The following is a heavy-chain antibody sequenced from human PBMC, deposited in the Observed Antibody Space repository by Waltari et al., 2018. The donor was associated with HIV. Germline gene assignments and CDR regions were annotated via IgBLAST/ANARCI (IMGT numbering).Heavy chain of an antibody. J-gene: IGHJ5*02. V-gene: IGHV4-39*01. D-gene: IGHD3-10*01. CDR2: IYYSGTT. CDR3: ASEGGMVRGVIRWFDP. CDR1: GGSISSSSYY. Sequence: QLQLQESGPGLVKPSETLSLTCTVSGGSISSSSYYWGWIRQPPGKGLEWIGSIYYSGTTYYHPSLKSRVTISVDTSKNQFSLKLSSVTAADTAVYYCASEGGMVRGVIRWFDPWGQGTLVTVSS.